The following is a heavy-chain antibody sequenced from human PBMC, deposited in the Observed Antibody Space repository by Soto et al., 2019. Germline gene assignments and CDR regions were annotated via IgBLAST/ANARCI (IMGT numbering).Heavy chain of an antibody. CDR2: IQQDGSEK. V-gene: IGHV3-7*01. CDR3: GSSYWYFGL. J-gene: IGHJ2*01. Sequence: EVQLVESGGGLVQPGGSLRLSCAASGFTFSTYWMTWVRQAPGQGLEWVANIQQDGSEKYYADSVKGRFTISRDNAKNSLDLQMNSRRAEDTAWYYCGSSYWYFGLWGRGTLVTGSS. CDR1: GFTFSTYW.